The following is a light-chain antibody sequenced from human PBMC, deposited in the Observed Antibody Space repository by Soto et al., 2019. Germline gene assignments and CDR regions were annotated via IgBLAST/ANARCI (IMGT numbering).Light chain of an antibody. CDR2: GAS. CDR1: QSFSSSY. J-gene: IGKJ1*01. Sequence: EIVLTQSPGTLSFSPGERASLSGRASQSFSSSYLAWYQQKPGQAPRLLIYGASSRATGIPARFSGSGSGTEFTLTISSLQSEDFAVYYCQQYNNWPPWTFGQGTKVDIK. CDR3: QQYNNWPPWT. V-gene: IGKV3D-15*01.